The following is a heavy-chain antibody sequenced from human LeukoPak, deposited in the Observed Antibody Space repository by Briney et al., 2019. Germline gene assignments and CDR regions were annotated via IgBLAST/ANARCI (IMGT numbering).Heavy chain of an antibody. J-gene: IGHJ4*02. CDR1: GNTFTSYD. D-gene: IGHD5-12*01. Sequence: ASVKVSCKASGNTFTSYDINWVRQATGQGLEWMGWMNPNSGSTGYAQKFQGRVTITRNTSISTAYMELSGLRSEDTAVYYCARGRSTGYPYYFECWGQGTLVTVSS. V-gene: IGHV1-8*03. CDR3: ARGRSTGYPYYFEC. CDR2: MNPNSGST.